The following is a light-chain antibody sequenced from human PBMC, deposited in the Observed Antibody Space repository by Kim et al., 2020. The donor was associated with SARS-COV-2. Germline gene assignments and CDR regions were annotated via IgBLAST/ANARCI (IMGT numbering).Light chain of an antibody. CDR2: GNN. CDR1: SSNIGSNT. Sequence: ELTQPPSASGTPGQRVTISCSGRSSNIGSNTVNWYQQLPGTAPKLLIYGNNQRPSGVPDRFSGSKSGTSASLAISGLQSEDEADYYCAAWDDSLNGWVFGGGTQLTVL. V-gene: IGLV1-44*01. J-gene: IGLJ3*02. CDR3: AAWDDSLNGWV.